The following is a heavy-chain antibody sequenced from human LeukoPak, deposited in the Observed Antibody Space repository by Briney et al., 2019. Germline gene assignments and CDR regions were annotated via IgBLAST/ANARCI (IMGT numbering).Heavy chain of an antibody. V-gene: IGHV4-34*01. CDR3: AKTLTEGVFHY. CDR1: GGSFSGYY. CDR2: INHSGST. D-gene: IGHD2-8*01. Sequence: SETLSLTCAVYGGSFSGYYWSWIRQPPGKGLEWIGEINHSGSTNYNPSLKSRVTISVDTSKNQFSLKLSSVTAADTAVYYCAKTLTEGVFHYWGQGTLVTVSS. J-gene: IGHJ4*02.